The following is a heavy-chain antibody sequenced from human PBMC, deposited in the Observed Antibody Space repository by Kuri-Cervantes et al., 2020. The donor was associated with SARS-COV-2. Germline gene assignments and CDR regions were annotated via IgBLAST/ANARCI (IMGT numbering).Heavy chain of an antibody. CDR1: GGSISSGGYY. J-gene: IGHJ3*02. D-gene: IGHD6-13*01. CDR2: IYHSGST. Sequence: SETLSLTCTVSGGSISSGGYYWSWIRQPPGKGLEWIGYIYHSGSTYYNPSLKSRVTISVDRSKNQFSLKLSSVTAADTAVYYCARGAGYSSSWYRGGAFDIWGQGTMVTVSS. V-gene: IGHV4-30-2*01. CDR3: ARGAGYSSSWYRGGAFDI.